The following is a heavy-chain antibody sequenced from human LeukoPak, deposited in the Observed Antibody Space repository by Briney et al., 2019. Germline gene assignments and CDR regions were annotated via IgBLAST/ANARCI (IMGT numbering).Heavy chain of an antibody. Sequence: SETLSLTCTVSGGSISSSSYYWGWIRQPPGKGLEWIGSIYYSGSTYYNPSLKSRVTISVDTSKNQFSLKLSSVTAADTAVYYCARHEVWTIVVPAAIAEGWFDPWGQGTLVTVSS. CDR2: IYYSGST. V-gene: IGHV4-39*01. J-gene: IGHJ5*02. D-gene: IGHD2-2*01. CDR3: ARHEVWTIVVPAAIAEGWFDP. CDR1: GGSISSSSYY.